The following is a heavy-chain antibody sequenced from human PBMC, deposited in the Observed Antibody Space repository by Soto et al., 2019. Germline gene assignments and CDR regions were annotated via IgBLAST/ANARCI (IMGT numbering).Heavy chain of an antibody. CDR1: GFTFSSYW. CDR3: ARDYPMVRGVIGL. Sequence: GGSLRLSCAASGFTFSSYWMIWVRQAPGKGLEWVANIKQDGSEKYYVDSVKGRFTISRDNAKNSLYLQMNSLRAEDTAVYYCARDYPMVRGVIGLWGQGTLVTVSS. D-gene: IGHD3-10*01. V-gene: IGHV3-7*01. CDR2: IKQDGSEK. J-gene: IGHJ4*02.